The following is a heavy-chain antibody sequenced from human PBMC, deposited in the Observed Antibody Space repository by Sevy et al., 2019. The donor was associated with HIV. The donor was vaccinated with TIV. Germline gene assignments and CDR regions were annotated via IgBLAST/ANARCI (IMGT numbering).Heavy chain of an antibody. D-gene: IGHD6-13*01. J-gene: IGHJ4*02. CDR3: AKVDSSSWFTYDY. CDR2: ISWNSGSI. CDR1: GFTFDDYA. Sequence: GGSLRLSCAASGFTFDDYAMHWVRQAPGKGLEWVSSISWNSGSIGYADSVKGRFTISRDNAKNSLYLQMNSLRAEDTALYYCAKVDSSSWFTYDYWGQGTLVTVSS. V-gene: IGHV3-9*01.